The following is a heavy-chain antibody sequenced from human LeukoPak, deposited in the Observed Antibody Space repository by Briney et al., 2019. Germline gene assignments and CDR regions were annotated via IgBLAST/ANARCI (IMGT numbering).Heavy chain of an antibody. CDR1: GGSISSSSYY. CDR2: IYYSGST. D-gene: IGHD1-26*01. J-gene: IGHJ4*02. Sequence: SETLSLTCTVSGGSISSSSYYWGWIRQPPGKGLEWIGSIYYSGSTYYNPSLKSRVTISVDTSNNQFSLKRSSVTAADTAVYYCATRYSGSHLLDYWGQGTLVTVSS. CDR3: ATRYSGSHLLDY. V-gene: IGHV4-39*01.